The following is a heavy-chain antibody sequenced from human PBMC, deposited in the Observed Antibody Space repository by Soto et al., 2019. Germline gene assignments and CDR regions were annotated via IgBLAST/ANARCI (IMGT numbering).Heavy chain of an antibody. D-gene: IGHD6-6*01. V-gene: IGHV4-59*08. CDR2: MFYTGST. J-gene: IGHJ4*02. CDR1: GGSLSGYY. Sequence: PSETLSLTCTVSGGSLSGYYWSWIRQPPGKGLEWIGYMFYTGSTNYSPSLKSRATISPDTSKNQFSLKLSSVTAADTAIYYCARHEKIEDRPLDFWGQGPLVT. CDR3: ARHEKIEDRPLDF.